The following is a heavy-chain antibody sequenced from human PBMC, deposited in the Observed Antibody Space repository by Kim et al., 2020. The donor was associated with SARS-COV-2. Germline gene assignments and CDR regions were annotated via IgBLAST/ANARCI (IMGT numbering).Heavy chain of an antibody. CDR2: IYYSGST. J-gene: IGHJ4*02. V-gene: IGHV4-39*01. D-gene: IGHD3-16*01. CDR1: GGSISSTTYY. CDR3: ARLFGGTRPPDY. Sequence: SETLSLTCTVSGGSISSTTYYWGWIRQPPGKGLEWIGSIYYSGSTYYNPSLKSRVTISVDTSKNQFSLKLSSVTAADTAVYYCARLFGGTRPPDYWGQGTLVTVSS.